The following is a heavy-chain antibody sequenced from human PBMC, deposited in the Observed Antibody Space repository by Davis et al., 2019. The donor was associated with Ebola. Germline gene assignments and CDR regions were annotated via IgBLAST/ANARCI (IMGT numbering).Heavy chain of an antibody. CDR2: ISSSSSTI. CDR1: GFTFSSYS. CDR3: ARARSGIPNWFDP. V-gene: IGHV3-48*04. Sequence: GESLKIPCAASGFTFSSYSMNRVRQAPGKGLEWVSYISSSSSTIYYADSVKGRFTISRDNAKNSLYLQMNSLRAEDTAVYYCARARSGIPNWFDPWGQGTLVTVSS. D-gene: IGHD3-10*01. J-gene: IGHJ5*02.